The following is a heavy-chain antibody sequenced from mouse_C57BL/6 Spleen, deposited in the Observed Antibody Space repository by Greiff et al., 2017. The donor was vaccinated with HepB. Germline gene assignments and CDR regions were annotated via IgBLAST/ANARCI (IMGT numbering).Heavy chain of an antibody. CDR2: INSDGGST. J-gene: IGHJ4*01. CDR1: EYEFPSHD. V-gene: IGHV5-2*01. CDR3: ARRGGNYGNARDY. Sequence: EVNLVESGGGLVQPGESLKLSCESNEYEFPSHDMSWVRKTPEKRLELVAAINSDGGSTYYPDTMERRSIISRDNTKKTLYLQMSSLRSEDTALYYWARRGGNYGNARDYWGQGTSVTVSS. D-gene: IGHD2-1*01.